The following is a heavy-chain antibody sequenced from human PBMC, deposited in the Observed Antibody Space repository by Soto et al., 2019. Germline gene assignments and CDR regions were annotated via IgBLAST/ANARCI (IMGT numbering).Heavy chain of an antibody. CDR1: GGTFSNSA. V-gene: IGHV1-69*12. Sequence: QVQLEQSGAEVKQPGSSVRVSCKASGGTFSNSAISWVRQAPGQGLEWMGGIMPVFRAPDYAQNFQGRVTITADESTSTAYMELHGLRSADTAVYFCARDQDRLQLGGNYYYILDVWGQGTTVTVSS. CDR2: IMPVFRAP. J-gene: IGHJ6*02. D-gene: IGHD5-12*01. CDR3: ARDQDRLQLGGNYYYILDV.